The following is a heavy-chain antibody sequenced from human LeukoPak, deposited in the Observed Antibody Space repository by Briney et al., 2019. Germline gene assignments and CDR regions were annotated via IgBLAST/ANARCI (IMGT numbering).Heavy chain of an antibody. V-gene: IGHV3-30-3*01. J-gene: IGHJ4*02. CDR3: AKDPLRVSSGERDY. CDR1: GFTFSSYA. CDR2: ISYDGSNK. D-gene: IGHD3-22*01. Sequence: GGSLRLSCAASGFTFSSYAMHWVRQAPGKGLEWVAVISYDGSNKYYADSVKGRFTISRDNSKNTLYLQMNSLRAEDTAVYYCAKDPLRVSSGERDYWGQGTLVTVSS.